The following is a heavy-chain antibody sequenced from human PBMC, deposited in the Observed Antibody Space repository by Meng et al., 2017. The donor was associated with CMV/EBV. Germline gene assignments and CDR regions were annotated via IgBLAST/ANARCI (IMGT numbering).Heavy chain of an antibody. D-gene: IGHD1-26*01. CDR1: GFTFSSYW. CDR3: ARDRLWEPLDY. Sequence: GESLKISCAASGFTFSSYWMHWVRQAPGKGLVWVSRINSDGSSTSYADSVKGRFTISRDNAKNTLYLQMNSLRAEDTAVYYCARDRLWEPLDYWGQGTLVTVSS. CDR2: INSDGSST. V-gene: IGHV3-74*01. J-gene: IGHJ4*02.